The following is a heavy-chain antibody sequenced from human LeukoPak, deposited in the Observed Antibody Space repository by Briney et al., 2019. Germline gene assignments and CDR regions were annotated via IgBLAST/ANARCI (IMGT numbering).Heavy chain of an antibody. J-gene: IGHJ6*03. Sequence: ASVKVSCKAPGYTFTSYGISWVRQAPGQGLEWMGRIIPIFGTANYAQKFQGRVTITADKSTSTAYMELSSLRSEDTAMYYCARGADYKQYYYSMDVRGRGTTVTVSS. CDR2: IIPIFGTA. V-gene: IGHV1-69*06. CDR1: GYTFTSYG. D-gene: IGHD4-11*01. CDR3: ARGADYKQYYYSMDV.